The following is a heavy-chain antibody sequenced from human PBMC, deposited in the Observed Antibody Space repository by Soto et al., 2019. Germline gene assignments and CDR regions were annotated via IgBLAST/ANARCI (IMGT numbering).Heavy chain of an antibody. V-gene: IGHV4-34*01. CDR1: GGSFSGYY. CDR3: ASAYYDILTGYSPFDY. D-gene: IGHD3-9*01. J-gene: IGHJ4*02. CDR2: INHSGST. Sequence: PSETLSLTCAVYGGSFSGYYWSWIRQPPGKGLEWIREINHSGSTNYNPSLKSRVTISVDTSKNQFSLKLSSVTAADTAVYYCASAYYDILTGYSPFDYWGQGTLVTVSS.